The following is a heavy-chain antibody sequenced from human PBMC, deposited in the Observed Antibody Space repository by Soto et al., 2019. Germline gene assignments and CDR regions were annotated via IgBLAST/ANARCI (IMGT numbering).Heavy chain of an antibody. Sequence: PSETLSLTCAVSGGSISSGGYSWSWIRQPPGKGLEWIGYIYHSGRTYYNPSLKSRVTISVDRSKNQFSLKLSSVTAADTAVYYCARAMTTVTTIDYWGQGTLVTVSS. J-gene: IGHJ4*02. CDR3: ARAMTTVTTIDY. CDR2: IYHSGRT. V-gene: IGHV4-30-2*01. CDR1: GGSISSGGYS. D-gene: IGHD4-17*01.